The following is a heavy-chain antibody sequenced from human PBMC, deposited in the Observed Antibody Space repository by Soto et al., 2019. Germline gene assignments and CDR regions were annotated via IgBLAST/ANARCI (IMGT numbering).Heavy chain of an antibody. CDR2: ISYDGSNK. D-gene: IGHD3-10*01. CDR1: GFTFSSYG. Sequence: QVQLVESGGGVVQPGRSLRLSCAASGFTFSSYGMHWVRQAPGKGLEWVAAISYDGSNKYYADSVKGRFTISGDNSKNTPYLQMTSLRAEDTAVYYCAPWFGAFDYWGQGTLVTVSS. V-gene: IGHV3-30*03. CDR3: APWFGAFDY. J-gene: IGHJ4*02.